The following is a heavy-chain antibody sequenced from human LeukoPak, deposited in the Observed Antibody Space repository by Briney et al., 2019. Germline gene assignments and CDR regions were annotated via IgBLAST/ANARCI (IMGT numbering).Heavy chain of an antibody. CDR3: ARVAKGQIAAAGADY. V-gene: IGHV3-21*01. D-gene: IGHD6-13*01. CDR1: GFTVSSNY. J-gene: IGHJ4*02. Sequence: AGGSLRLSRAASGFTVSSNYMSWVRQAPGKGLEWVSSISSSSSYIYYADSVKGRFTISRDNAKNSLYLQMNSLRAEDTAVYYCARVAKGQIAAAGADYWGQGTLVTVSS. CDR2: ISSSSSYI.